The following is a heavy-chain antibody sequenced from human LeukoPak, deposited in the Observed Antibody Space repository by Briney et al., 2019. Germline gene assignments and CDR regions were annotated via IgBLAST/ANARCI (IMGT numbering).Heavy chain of an antibody. J-gene: IGHJ5*02. CDR1: GYIFTSYW. CDR2: IYPGDSDT. V-gene: IGHV5-51*01. CDR3: ARRPAYDFWSGYTQGNWFDP. D-gene: IGHD3-3*01. Sequence: GESLKISCKGSGYIFTSYWIGWVRQMPGKGLGWMGIIYPGDSDTRYSPSFQGQVTISADKSISTAYLQWSSLKASDTAMYYCARRPAYDFWSGYTQGNWFDPWGQGTLVTVSS.